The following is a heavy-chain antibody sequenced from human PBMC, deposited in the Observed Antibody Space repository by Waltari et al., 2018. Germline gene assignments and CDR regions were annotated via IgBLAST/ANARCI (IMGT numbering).Heavy chain of an antibody. Sequence: QVQLQQWGAGLLKPSETLSLTCAVYGGSFSGYYWSWIRQPPGKGLEWIGEINHSGSTNYNPPLKSRVTISVDTSKNQFSLKLSSVTAADTAVYYCARGRYDSSGYYDYWGQGTLVTVSS. CDR3: ARGRYDSSGYYDY. J-gene: IGHJ4*02. CDR2: INHSGST. CDR1: GGSFSGYY. V-gene: IGHV4-34*01. D-gene: IGHD3-22*01.